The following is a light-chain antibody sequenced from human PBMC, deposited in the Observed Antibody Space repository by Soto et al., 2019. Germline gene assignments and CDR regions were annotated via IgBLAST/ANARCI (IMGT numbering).Light chain of an antibody. CDR1: QSISSSY. CDR2: GAS. CDR3: EQYGSSPAIT. J-gene: IGKJ3*01. V-gene: IGKV3-20*01. Sequence: EIVLTQSPGTLSLSPGERATLSCRTSQSISSSYLAWYQQKPGQAPRLLIYGASSRATGIPDRFSGSGSGTDFPLTLSRPVPEDFAVYYCEQYGSSPAITFGPGTKVDIK.